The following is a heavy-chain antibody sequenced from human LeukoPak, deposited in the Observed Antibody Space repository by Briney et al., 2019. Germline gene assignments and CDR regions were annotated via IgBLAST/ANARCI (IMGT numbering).Heavy chain of an antibody. Sequence: SETLSLTCIVSGGSISSYYWSWIRQPAGKGLEWIGRIYTSGSTNYNPSLKSRVTMSVDTSKNQFSLKLSSVTAADTAVYYCARVGYDFWSGYYTGAFDIWGQGTMVTVSS. CDR3: ARVGYDFWSGYYTGAFDI. CDR1: GGSISSYY. D-gene: IGHD3-3*01. CDR2: IYTSGST. J-gene: IGHJ3*02. V-gene: IGHV4-4*07.